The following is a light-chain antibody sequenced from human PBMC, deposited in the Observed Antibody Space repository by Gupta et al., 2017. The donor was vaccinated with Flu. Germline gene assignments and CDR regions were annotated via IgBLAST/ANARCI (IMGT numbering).Light chain of an antibody. CDR2: DAS. CDR1: HSVSSN. Sequence: PAALSVSPGERATHTVSASHSVSSNLAWYQQKPGQAPRLLIFDASTRATGVPARFSGSGSGTEFTLTISSLQSEDFAAYFCQQYTSWPPAFGQGTKVEI. J-gene: IGKJ1*01. V-gene: IGKV3-15*01. CDR3: QQYTSWPPA.